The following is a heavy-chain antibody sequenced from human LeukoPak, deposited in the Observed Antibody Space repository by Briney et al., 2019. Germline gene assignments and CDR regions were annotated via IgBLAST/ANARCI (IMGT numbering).Heavy chain of an antibody. D-gene: IGHD3-3*01. V-gene: IGHV1-2*02. Sequence: ASVKVSCKASGYTFTSYGISWVRQAPGQGLEWMGWINPNSGGTNYAQKFQGRVTMTRDTSISTAYMELSRLRSDDTAVYYCARDKYYDFWSGYYHDWGQGTLVTVSS. CDR1: GYTFTSYG. CDR2: INPNSGGT. CDR3: ARDKYYDFWSGYYHD. J-gene: IGHJ4*02.